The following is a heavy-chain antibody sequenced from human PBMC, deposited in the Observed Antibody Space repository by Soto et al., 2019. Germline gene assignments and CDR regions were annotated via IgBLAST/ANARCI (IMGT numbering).Heavy chain of an antibody. CDR3: ARDLPTMDV. J-gene: IGHJ6*02. CDR2: IRAYNGNT. Sequence: QVQLGQSGAEVKKPGASVKVSCKASGYTFTSYGISWLRQAPGQGLEWMGWIRAYNGNTNYAQKRQGRVTMNTHPHPNQSYMEHKRLRYDDQAVHYCARDLPTMDVWGQGTTVTVSS. V-gene: IGHV1-18*01. CDR1: GYTFTSYG.